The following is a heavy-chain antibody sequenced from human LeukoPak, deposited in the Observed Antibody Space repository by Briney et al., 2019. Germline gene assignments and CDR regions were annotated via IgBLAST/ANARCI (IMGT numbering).Heavy chain of an antibody. Sequence: SSETLSLTCTVSGGSISSYYWSWIRQPPGKGLEWIGYIYYSGSTNYNPSLKSRVTISVDTSKNQFSLKLSSVTAADTAVYYCARGLIRFLEWSLVDYYYYMDVWGKGTTVTVSS. V-gene: IGHV4-59*01. CDR3: ARGLIRFLEWSLVDYYYYMDV. CDR2: IYYSGST. D-gene: IGHD3-3*01. J-gene: IGHJ6*03. CDR1: GGSISSYY.